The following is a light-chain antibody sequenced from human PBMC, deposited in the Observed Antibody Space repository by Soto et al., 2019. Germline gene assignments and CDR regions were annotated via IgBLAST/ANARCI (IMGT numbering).Light chain of an antibody. V-gene: IGKV1-6*01. CDR2: GAS. J-gene: IGKJ1*01. Sequence: AIQMTQSPSSLSASVGDRVTITCRASQGIRSDLDWYQQKPGKAPKLLIYGASNLQSGVPSRFSGSGSGAVFTLTISSLQPEDFVTYYCLQDFNYPWSFGQGTKVEIK. CDR3: LQDFNYPWS. CDR1: QGIRSD.